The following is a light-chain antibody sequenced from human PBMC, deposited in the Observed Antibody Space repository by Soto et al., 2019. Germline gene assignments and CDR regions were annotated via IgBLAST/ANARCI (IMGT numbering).Light chain of an antibody. J-gene: IGKJ1*01. CDR3: PQRSYLPRGT. V-gene: IGKV3D-20*02. Sequence: ELVLTQSPGTLSLSPWERATLSCRAIQSVSSSRLAWYQQKPGQVPRILMYGASIRAAGIPARLRGSGSGTIFTPMISCLAPEDVAVYYWPQRSYLPRGTFVQGTKVDIK. CDR1: QSVSSSR. CDR2: GAS.